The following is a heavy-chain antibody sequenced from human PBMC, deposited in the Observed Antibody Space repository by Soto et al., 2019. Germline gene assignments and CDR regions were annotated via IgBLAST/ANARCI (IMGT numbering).Heavy chain of an antibody. J-gene: IGHJ3*02. CDR2: VFYSGTT. D-gene: IGHD6-19*01. CDR3: ARRPMVGPVAENAFDI. V-gene: IGHV4-39*01. Sequence: SETLSLTCTVSGGSISSYYWSWIRQSPGKGLECFGIVFYSGTTYYNPSLKRRVTISVDTYNQFSLKLSSVTAADTVYYFCARRPMVGPVAENAFDIWGQGTRVTVSS. CDR1: GGSISSYY.